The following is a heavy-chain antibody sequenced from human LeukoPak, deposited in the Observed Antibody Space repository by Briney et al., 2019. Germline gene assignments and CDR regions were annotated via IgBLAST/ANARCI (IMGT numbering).Heavy chain of an antibody. J-gene: IGHJ4*02. Sequence: GGSLRLSCAASGFTFSTYGMHWVRQAPGKGLEWVAFIRYDGRNKYYADSVKGRFTISRDNSKNTLYLQMNSLRAEDTAVYYCARTYGSDSSGYNFRSPFDYWGQGTLVTVSS. CDR2: IRYDGRNK. CDR1: GFTFSTYG. V-gene: IGHV3-30*02. CDR3: ARTYGSDSSGYNFRSPFDY. D-gene: IGHD3-22*01.